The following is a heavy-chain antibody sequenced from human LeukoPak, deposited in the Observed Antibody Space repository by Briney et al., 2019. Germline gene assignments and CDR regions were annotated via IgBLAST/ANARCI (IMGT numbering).Heavy chain of an antibody. D-gene: IGHD5-12*01. CDR3: ARGAYGGYDSVSYWFDP. J-gene: IGHJ5*02. CDR2: IIPILGIA. Sequence: ASVKVSCKASGGTFSGYAISWGRQAPGQGLEWMGRIIPILGIANYAQKFQGRVTITADKSTSTAYMELSSLRSEDTAVYYCARGAYGGYDSVSYWFDPWGQGTLVTVSS. V-gene: IGHV1-69*04. CDR1: GGTFSGYA.